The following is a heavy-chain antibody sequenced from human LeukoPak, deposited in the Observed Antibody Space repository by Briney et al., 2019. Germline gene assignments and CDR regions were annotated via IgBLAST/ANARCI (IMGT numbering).Heavy chain of an antibody. Sequence: PVGSLRLPCAASGFTFSGYSMNWVRQAPGKGLEWVSYISSTGNTIAYADSVRGRFTISRDNVKNSLYLQMNSLRDDDTAVYYCARDSRYSFDYWGQGTLVTVSS. CDR2: ISSTGNTI. CDR1: GFTFSGYS. CDR3: ARDSRYSFDY. V-gene: IGHV3-48*02. D-gene: IGHD2-15*01. J-gene: IGHJ4*02.